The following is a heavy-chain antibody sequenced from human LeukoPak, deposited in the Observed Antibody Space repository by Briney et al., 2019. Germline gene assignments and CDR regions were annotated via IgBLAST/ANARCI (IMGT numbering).Heavy chain of an antibody. D-gene: IGHD2-2*01. CDR3: ARAIRNQLLSDH. CDR1: GGSISSSSYY. J-gene: IGHJ4*02. Sequence: PSETLSLTCTVSGGSISSSSYYWGWIRQPPGKGLEWIGSIYYSGSTYYNPSLKSRVTISVDTSKNQFSLKLSSVTAADTAVYYCARAIRNQLLSDHWGPGTLVTVSS. V-gene: IGHV4-39*01. CDR2: IYYSGST.